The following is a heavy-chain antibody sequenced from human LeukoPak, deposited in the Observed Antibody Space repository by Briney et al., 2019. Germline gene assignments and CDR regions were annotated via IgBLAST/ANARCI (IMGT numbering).Heavy chain of an antibody. J-gene: IGHJ4*02. V-gene: IGHV7-4-1*02. CDR2: INADAGKP. CDR3: GREVVHFDD. D-gene: IGHD6-6*01. Sequence: RASVKVSCKASGYTFNTHSITWVRQAPGQGLEWLGWINADAGKPTYAQDLTGRFVFSLDQSVSTTYMQSSSLTAEETVVYYCGREVVHFDDWGKGTMVAVAS. CDR1: GYTFNTHS.